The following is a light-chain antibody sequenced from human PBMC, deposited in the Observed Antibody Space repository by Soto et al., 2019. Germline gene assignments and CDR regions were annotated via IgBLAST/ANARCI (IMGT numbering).Light chain of an antibody. CDR3: QQYDVDSGT. J-gene: IGKJ1*01. CDR2: DAS. V-gene: IGKV1-5*01. CDR1: QSIGVW. Sequence: DIQMTQSPSTLSSFVGYRVTITCLASQSIGVWLAWYQQKPGKAPKLLIYDASNLQTGVPSRFSGSGSGTEFTLTISSLQPDDFETYYCQQYDVDSGTFGQGTKVDIK.